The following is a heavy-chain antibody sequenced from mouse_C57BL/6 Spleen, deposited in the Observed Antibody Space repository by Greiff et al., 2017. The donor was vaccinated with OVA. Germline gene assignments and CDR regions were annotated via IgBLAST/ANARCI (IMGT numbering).Heavy chain of an antibody. CDR1: GYTFTDYN. D-gene: IGHD6-5*01. V-gene: IGHV1-22*01. CDR3: AKPPYRLYWYFDV. Sequence: VQLKQSGPELVKPGASVTKSCRASGYTFTDYNMHWVKQSHGKSLEWIGYINPNNGGTSYNQKFKGKATMTVNKSSSTAYMELRSLTSEDSAVYYYAKPPYRLYWYFDVWGTGTTVTVSS. J-gene: IGHJ1*03. CDR2: INPNNGGT.